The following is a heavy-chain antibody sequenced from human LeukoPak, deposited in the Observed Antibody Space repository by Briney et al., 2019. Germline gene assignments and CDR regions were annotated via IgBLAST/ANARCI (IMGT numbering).Heavy chain of an antibody. Sequence: ASVKVSCKASGYTFTSYGISWVRQAPGQGLEWMGWISAYNGNTNYAQKLQGRVTMTTDTSTSTAYMELRSLRSDDTAVYYCARDRETGTVTLNRFDPWGQGTLVTVSS. CDR2: ISAYNGNT. V-gene: IGHV1-18*01. J-gene: IGHJ5*02. CDR3: ARDRETGTVTLNRFDP. D-gene: IGHD4-17*01. CDR1: GYTFTSYG.